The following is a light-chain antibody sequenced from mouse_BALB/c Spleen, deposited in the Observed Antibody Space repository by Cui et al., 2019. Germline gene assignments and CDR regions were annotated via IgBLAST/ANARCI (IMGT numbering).Light chain of an antibody. Sequence: DILLTQSPAILSVSPGERVSFPCRASQSIGTSIHWYQQRTNGSPRLLIKYASESISGIPSRFSGSGSGTDFTLSINSVESEDIADYYCQQSNSWPTLTFGAGTKLELK. CDR2: YAS. CDR3: QQSNSWPTLT. J-gene: IGKJ5*01. V-gene: IGKV5-48*01. CDR1: QSIGTS.